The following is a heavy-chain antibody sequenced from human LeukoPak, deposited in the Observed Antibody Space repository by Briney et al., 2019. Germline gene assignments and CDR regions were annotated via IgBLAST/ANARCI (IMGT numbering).Heavy chain of an antibody. V-gene: IGHV3-33*01. CDR1: GFTFSSYA. Sequence: GRSLRLSCAASGFTFSSYAMHWVRQAPGKGLEWGAVIWHDGSNKYYAASVKGRFTVSRDNSKNTLYLQINSLRAEDTAVYYCARERVTGTSYYYYYGMDVWGQGTTVTVSS. D-gene: IGHD6-19*01. CDR2: IWHDGSNK. J-gene: IGHJ6*02. CDR3: ARERVTGTSYYYYYGMDV.